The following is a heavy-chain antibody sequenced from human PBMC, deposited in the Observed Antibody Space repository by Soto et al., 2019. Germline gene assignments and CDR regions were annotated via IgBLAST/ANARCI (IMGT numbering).Heavy chain of an antibody. V-gene: IGHV3-23*01. CDR1: GFTFSSYA. CDR2: ISGSGGST. D-gene: IGHD1-26*01. Sequence: EVQLLESGGGLVQPGGSLRLSCAASGFTFSSYAMSWVRQAPGKGLEWVSAISGSGGSTYYADSVKGRFTISSDNSKNTLYLQMNSLRAEDTAVYYCAKRDRWELHFDYWGQGTLVTVSS. CDR3: AKRDRWELHFDY. J-gene: IGHJ4*02.